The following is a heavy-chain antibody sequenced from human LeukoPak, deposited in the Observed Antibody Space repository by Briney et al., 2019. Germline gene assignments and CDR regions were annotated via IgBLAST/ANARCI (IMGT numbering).Heavy chain of an antibody. CDR3: ARDPNGDYIGAFDM. CDR2: IRGGGGSA. CDR1: GFTFSAYA. Sequence: GGSLRLSCTASGFTFSAYAMMWVRQAPGKGPERVSAIRGGGGSAFYADSVKGRFTISRDNSKYTLFLQMNSLRAEDTAVYYCARDPNGDYIGAFDMWGPGTMVTVSS. V-gene: IGHV3-23*01. D-gene: IGHD4-17*01. J-gene: IGHJ3*02.